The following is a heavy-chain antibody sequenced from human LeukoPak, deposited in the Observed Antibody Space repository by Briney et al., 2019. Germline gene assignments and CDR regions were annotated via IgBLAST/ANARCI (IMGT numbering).Heavy chain of an antibody. D-gene: IGHD3-10*01. CDR1: GFTFDDYA. Sequence: GGSLRLSCAASGFTFDDYAMHWVRHAPGKGLEGGSLISGDSGSTYYAESMKGRFTISRNNSKNSLYLKMNSLRTEDTALYYCAKDSVREYYYYYYGMDVWGQGTTVTVSS. CDR3: AKDSVREYYYYYYGMDV. J-gene: IGHJ6*02. CDR2: ISGDSGST. V-gene: IGHV3-43*02.